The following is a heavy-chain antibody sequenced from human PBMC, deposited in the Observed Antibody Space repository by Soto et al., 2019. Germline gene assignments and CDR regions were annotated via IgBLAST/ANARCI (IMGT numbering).Heavy chain of an antibody. Sequence: SLKVSCKASVGTFSSYAISWVRQAPGQGLEWMGRIIPIFGTANYAQKFQGRVTITADESTSTAYMELSSLRSEDKAVYYCARVNTRLVYYGMDVWVQGATVTVSS. D-gene: IGHD6-6*01. J-gene: IGHJ6*02. CDR2: IIPIFGTA. V-gene: IGHV1-69*13. CDR3: ARVNTRLVYYGMDV. CDR1: VGTFSSYA.